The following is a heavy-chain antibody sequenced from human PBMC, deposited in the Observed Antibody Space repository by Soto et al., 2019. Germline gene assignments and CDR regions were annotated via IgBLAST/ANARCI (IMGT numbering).Heavy chain of an antibody. CDR1: GFTFYNYW. Sequence: PGGSLRLSCTGSGFTFYNYWMSWVRQTPGKGLEWVANINQDGSEKYYVDSVEGRFTIARDNVKQLLYLQMNSLRAEDTAVYYCARDFYISGTLGYFNWGQGTLVTVSS. J-gene: IGHJ4*02. V-gene: IGHV3-7*01. D-gene: IGHD1-7*01. CDR3: ARDFYISGTLGYFN. CDR2: INQDGSEK.